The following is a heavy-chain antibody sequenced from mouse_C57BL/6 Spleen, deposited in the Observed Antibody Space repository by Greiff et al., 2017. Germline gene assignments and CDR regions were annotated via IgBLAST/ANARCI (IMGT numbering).Heavy chain of an antibody. CDR1: GYTFTSYW. V-gene: IGHV1-72*01. Sequence: VKLQQPGAELVKPGASVKLSCKASGYTFTSYWMHWVKQRPGRGLEWIGRIDPNSGGTKYNEKFKSKATLTVDKPSSTAYMQLSSLTSEDSAVYYCARSSHYYGSSYWYFDVWGTGTTVTVSS. D-gene: IGHD1-1*01. CDR2: IDPNSGGT. J-gene: IGHJ1*03. CDR3: ARSSHYYGSSYWYFDV.